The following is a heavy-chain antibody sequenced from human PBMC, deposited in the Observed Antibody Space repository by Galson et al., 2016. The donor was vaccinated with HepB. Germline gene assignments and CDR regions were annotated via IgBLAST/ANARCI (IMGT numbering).Heavy chain of an antibody. J-gene: IGHJ6*02. D-gene: IGHD3-10*01. V-gene: IGHV2-70*13. Sequence: PALVKPTQTLTLTCTFSGFSLSARGMCINWIRQPPGKALEWLALIDWDNGKFYRTSLKTRLNIPKDNSRNQVVLTMTNVDLVDTATYYGARISRGGCGWFYGTDVWGQGTTVTVSS. CDR3: ARISRGGCGWFYGTDV. CDR2: IDWDNGK. CDR1: GFSLSARGMC.